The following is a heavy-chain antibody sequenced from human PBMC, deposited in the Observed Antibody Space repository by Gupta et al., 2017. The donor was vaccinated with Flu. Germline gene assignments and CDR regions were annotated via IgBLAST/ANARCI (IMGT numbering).Heavy chain of an antibody. J-gene: IGHJ2*01. Sequence: QVQLVQSGAEVKKPGASVKVSCKASGYTLTDYYIHWVRQAPGQGLEWMGWINPNSGDTNHAQNFKGRVTMTRDTSISTAYMELSRLTSDDTAGYYCASEATAVAGTGWYVDLWGRGTLVTVSS. CDR2: INPNSGDT. CDR1: GYTLTDYY. CDR3: ASEATAVAGTGWYVDL. D-gene: IGHD6-19*01. V-gene: IGHV1-2*02.